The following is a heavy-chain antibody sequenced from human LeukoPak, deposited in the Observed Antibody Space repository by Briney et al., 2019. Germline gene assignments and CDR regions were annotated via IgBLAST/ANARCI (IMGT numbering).Heavy chain of an antibody. CDR2: IYPGDSDI. Sequence: GEPLKISFQGFGYSFYSYWIGWGRQLPGKGLEWMGIIYPGDSDIRYGPSFEGQVTISADTSITTAYLEWSSLKAADTAIYYCVRPAGTGRWFDPWGQGTLVTVSS. J-gene: IGHJ5*02. D-gene: IGHD2-8*02. V-gene: IGHV5-51*01. CDR1: GYSFYSYW. CDR3: VRPAGTGRWFDP.